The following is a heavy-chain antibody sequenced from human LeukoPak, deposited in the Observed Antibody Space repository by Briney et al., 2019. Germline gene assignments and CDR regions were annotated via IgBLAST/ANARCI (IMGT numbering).Heavy chain of an antibody. Sequence: SGGSLRLSCAASGFTLSSFSMNWVRQAPGKGLEWLSYISSSSSTIYYSDSVKGRFTISRDNSKNTLYLQMNSLRAEDTAVYYCARDLGPLTGNTFDYWGQGTLVTVSS. V-gene: IGHV3-48*01. CDR3: ARDLGPLTGNTFDY. J-gene: IGHJ4*02. D-gene: IGHD1-20*01. CDR1: GFTLSSFS. CDR2: ISSSSSTI.